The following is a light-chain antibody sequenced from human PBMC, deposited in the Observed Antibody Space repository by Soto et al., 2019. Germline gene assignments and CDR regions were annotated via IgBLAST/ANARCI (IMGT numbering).Light chain of an antibody. V-gene: IGLV2-14*01. CDR2: DVS. J-gene: IGLJ2*01. CDR1: SSDVGGYNY. CDR3: SSYRSSSHVV. Sequence: QSALTQPASVSGSPGQSITISCTGTSSDVGGYNYVSWYQQHPGKAPKLMIYDVSNRPSGVSNRFSGSESGNTASLTISGLQAEDEADYYCSSYRSSSHVVFGGGTQLTVL.